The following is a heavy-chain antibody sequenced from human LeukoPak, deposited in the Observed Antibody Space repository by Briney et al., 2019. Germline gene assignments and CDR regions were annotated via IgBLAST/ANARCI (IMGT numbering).Heavy chain of an antibody. CDR2: ISSSGSTI. J-gene: IGHJ4*02. CDR3: ASSTRTRLQPDY. V-gene: IGHV3-48*03. D-gene: IGHD4-11*01. CDR1: GFTFSSYE. Sequence: GSLRLSCAASGFTFSSYEMNWVRQAPGKGLEWVSYISSSGSTIYYADSVKGRFTISRDNAKNSLYLQMNSLRAEDTAVYYCASSTRTRLQPDYWGQGTLVTVSS.